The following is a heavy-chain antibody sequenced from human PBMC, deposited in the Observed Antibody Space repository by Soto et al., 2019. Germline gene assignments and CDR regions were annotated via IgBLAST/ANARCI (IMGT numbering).Heavy chain of an antibody. Sequence: SVKVESKAAWYAIRGYGVSWERQAPEQGLEWVGWISAHNGDTRYAQNLKGRITMTTDTFTNTAYMELTSLTSDDTAVYYCERDWSRYYESSGLLWFYGGHGTLVHVSS. D-gene: IGHD3-22*01. V-gene: IGHV1-18*01. J-gene: IGHJ4*03. CDR1: WYAIRGYG. CDR3: ERDWSRYYESSGLLWFY. CDR2: ISAHNGDT.